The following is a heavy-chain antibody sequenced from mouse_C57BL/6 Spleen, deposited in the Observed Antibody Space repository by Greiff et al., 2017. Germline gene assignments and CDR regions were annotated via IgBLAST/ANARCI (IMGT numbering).Heavy chain of an antibody. J-gene: IGHJ4*01. V-gene: IGHV3-6*01. CDR1: GYSITSGYY. CDR3: ARGYYGSGDY. Sequence: EVKLVESGPGLVKPSQSLSLTCSVTGYSITSGYYWNWIRQFPGNKLEWMGYISYDGSNNYNPSLKNRISITRDTSKNQFFLKFNSVTTEDTATYYCARGYYGSGDYWGQGTSVTVSS. CDR2: ISYDGSN. D-gene: IGHD1-1*01.